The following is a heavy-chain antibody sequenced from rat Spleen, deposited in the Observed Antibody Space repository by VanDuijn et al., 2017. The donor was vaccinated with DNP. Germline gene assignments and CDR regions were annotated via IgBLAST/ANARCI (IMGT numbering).Heavy chain of an antibody. J-gene: IGHJ2*01. D-gene: IGHD5-1*01. Sequence: EVQLVESGGGLVQPGRSLKLSCATSGFTFSDCNMAWVRQAPTKGLEWVATISTSGSSTYYRDSVKGRFTISRDDAKNTLYLQMNSLRSEDTATYYCTRKLTGSANYYFHYWGQGVMVTVSS. CDR1: GFTFSDCN. V-gene: IGHV5-7*01. CDR2: ISTSGSST. CDR3: TRKLTGSANYYFHY.